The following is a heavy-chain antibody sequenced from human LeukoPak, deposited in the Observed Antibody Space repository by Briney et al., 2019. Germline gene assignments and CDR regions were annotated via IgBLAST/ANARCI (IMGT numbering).Heavy chain of an antibody. J-gene: IGHJ4*02. V-gene: IGHV4-59*01. Sequence: SETLSLTCTVSGGSISSYYWSWIRQPPGKGLEWIGYIYYSGSTNYNPSLKSRVTISVDTSENQFSLKLNSVTAADTAVYYCARLEGYASGSKYFFDYWGQGTLVTVSS. CDR1: GGSISSYY. D-gene: IGHD3-10*01. CDR3: ARLEGYASGSKYFFDY. CDR2: IYYSGST.